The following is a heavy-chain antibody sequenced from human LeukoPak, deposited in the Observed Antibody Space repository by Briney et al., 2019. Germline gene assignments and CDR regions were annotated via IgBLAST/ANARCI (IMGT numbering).Heavy chain of an antibody. V-gene: IGHV3-74*01. J-gene: IGHJ4*02. CDR1: GFTFSNYW. CDR3: ARDVGNFDY. CDR2: INSDGIST. Sequence: GGSLRLSCAASGFTFSNYWMHWVRHAPGKGLVWVSRINSDGISTGYADSVKGRFTVSRDNAKKTLYLQMNSLRAEDTAVYYCARDVGNFDYWGQGTLVTVSS.